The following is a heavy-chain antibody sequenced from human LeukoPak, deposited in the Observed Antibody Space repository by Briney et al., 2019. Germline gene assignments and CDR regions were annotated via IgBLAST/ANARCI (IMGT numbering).Heavy chain of an antibody. V-gene: IGHV3-33*01. CDR3: ARDLSAAYDF. J-gene: IGHJ4*02. CDR1: GFTFSSYG. CDR2: IWYDGSNK. D-gene: IGHD2-21*01. Sequence: GGSLRLSCAASGFTFSSYGMHWVRQAPGKGLEWVAVIWYDGSNKYYADSVKGRFTISRDNSKNTLYLQMDNLRVDDTAVYYCARDLSAAYDFWGQGILVTVSS.